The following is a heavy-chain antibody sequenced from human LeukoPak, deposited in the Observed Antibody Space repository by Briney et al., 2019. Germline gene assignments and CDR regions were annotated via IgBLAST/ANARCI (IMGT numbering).Heavy chain of an antibody. V-gene: IGHV4-59*08. CDR1: GGSMSPYH. CDR2: IYYSGST. J-gene: IGHJ4*02. CDR3: ARAASGRFDD. Sequence: SEALSLTCTVSGGSMSPYHWGWVRQPPGEGLGWSGYIYYSGSTNYNPSLNSRVTISVDTSKNQFSLRLSSVTAADTAIYYCARAASGRFDDSGQPTLVTVSS. D-gene: IGHD6-25*01.